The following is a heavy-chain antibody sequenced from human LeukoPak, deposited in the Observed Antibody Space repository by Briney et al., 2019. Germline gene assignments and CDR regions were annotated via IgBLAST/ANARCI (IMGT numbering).Heavy chain of an antibody. CDR3: ARRGLATRYWFDP. CDR2: MNPNSGNT. Sequence: ASXXXXXXASXXTFTSYDINXVRQATGQGREGXGWMNPNSGNTGYAQKFQGRVTITRNTSISTAYMELSSLRSEDTAVYYCARRGLATRYWFDPWGQGTLVTVSS. CDR1: XXTFTSYD. D-gene: IGHD3-10*01. V-gene: IGHV1-8*03. J-gene: IGHJ5*02.